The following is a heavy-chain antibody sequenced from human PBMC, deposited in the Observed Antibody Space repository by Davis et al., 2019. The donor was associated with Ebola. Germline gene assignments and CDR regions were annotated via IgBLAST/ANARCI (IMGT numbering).Heavy chain of an antibody. V-gene: IGHV3-43*02. D-gene: IGHD3-3*01. CDR1: GFTFDDYA. CDR3: AKSGRRFLEWLLIDY. Sequence: GESLKISCAASGFTFDDYAMHWVRQAPGKGLEWVSLISGDGGSTYYADSVKGRFTISRDNSKNSLYLQMNSLRTEDTALYYCAKSGRRFLEWLLIDYWGQGTLVTVSS. J-gene: IGHJ4*02. CDR2: ISGDGGST.